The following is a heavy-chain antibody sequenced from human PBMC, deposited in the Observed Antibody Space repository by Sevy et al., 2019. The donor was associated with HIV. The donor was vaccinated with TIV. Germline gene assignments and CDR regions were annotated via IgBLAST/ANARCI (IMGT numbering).Heavy chain of an antibody. J-gene: IGHJ4*02. CDR1: GCTVSTYS. D-gene: IGHD4-4*01. CDR3: ENAINYTTRKGKFDS. V-gene: IGHV3-23*01. Sequence: GRSLRLSCAASGCTVSTYSMSWVRQSPGKGLEWVSAITSSGPSTYYADSVKGRFTISRDNSKNTLYLQMNSMRAEDTDVYYCENAINYTTRKGKFDSWGQGTLVTVSS. CDR2: ITSSGPST.